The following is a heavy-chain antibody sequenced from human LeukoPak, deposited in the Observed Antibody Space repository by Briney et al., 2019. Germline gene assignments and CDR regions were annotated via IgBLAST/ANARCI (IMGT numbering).Heavy chain of an antibody. CDR3: ARVDDSSGYPYYFDY. J-gene: IGHJ4*02. CDR2: ISSSGSTI. V-gene: IGHV3-11*01. CDR1: GFTFSDYY. Sequence: GGSLRLSCAASGFTFSDYYMSWIRQAPGKGLEWVSYISSSGSTIYYADSVKGRFTISRDNAKNSLYLQMNSLRAEDTAVYYCARVDDSSGYPYYFDYWGQGTLVTVSS. D-gene: IGHD3-22*01.